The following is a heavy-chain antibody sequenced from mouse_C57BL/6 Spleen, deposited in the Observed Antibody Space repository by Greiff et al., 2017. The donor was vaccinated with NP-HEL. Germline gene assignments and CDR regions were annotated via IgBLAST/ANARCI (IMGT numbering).Heavy chain of an antibody. D-gene: IGHD1-1*01. Sequence: DVMLVESGGGLVKPGGSLKLSCAASGFTFSSYAMSWVRQTPEKRLEWVATISDGGSYTYYPDNVKGRFTISRDNAKNNLYLQMSHLKSEDTAMYYCARDLYGSSYDAMDYWGQGTSVTVSS. CDR3: ARDLYGSSYDAMDY. CDR2: ISDGGSYT. V-gene: IGHV5-4*01. CDR1: GFTFSSYA. J-gene: IGHJ4*01.